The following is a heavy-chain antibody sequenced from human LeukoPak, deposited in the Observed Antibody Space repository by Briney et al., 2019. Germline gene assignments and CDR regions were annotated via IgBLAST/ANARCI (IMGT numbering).Heavy chain of an antibody. J-gene: IGHJ4*02. CDR2: TYHRSKSHY. D-gene: IGHD6-19*01. V-gene: IGHV6-1*01. CDR3: ARDQIDSGWFPDY. Sequence: LGRTYHRSKSHYDYAKSRITIKADTSKNQFSLQLKSVTPEDTAVYYCARDQIDSGWFPDYWGQGTLVTVSS.